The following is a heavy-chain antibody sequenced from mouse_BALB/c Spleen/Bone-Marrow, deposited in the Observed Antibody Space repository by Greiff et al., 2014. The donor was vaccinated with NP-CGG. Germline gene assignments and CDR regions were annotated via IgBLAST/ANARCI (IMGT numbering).Heavy chain of an antibody. CDR2: IYPGTGSN. CDR1: GYIFTSYW. D-gene: IGHD2-5*01. V-gene: IGHV1S132*01. J-gene: IGHJ4*01. Sequence: VQLQQSGAELVRPGASVKLSCKTSGYIFTSYWIHWIEQRSGQGLEWIARIYPGTGSNYCNEKFKGKATLTADKPSSTAYMQLSSLKSEDSAVYFCARTSNPAMDYWGQGTSVTVSS. CDR3: ARTSNPAMDY.